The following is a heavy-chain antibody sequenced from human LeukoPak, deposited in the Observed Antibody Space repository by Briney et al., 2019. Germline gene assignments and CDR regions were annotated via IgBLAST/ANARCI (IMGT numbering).Heavy chain of an antibody. V-gene: IGHV3-23*01. Sequence: PGGSLRLSCAASGFTFSSYAMSWVRQAPGKGLEWVSAISGSGGSTYYADSVKGRFTISRDNSKNTLYLQMNSLRAEDTAVYYCANTIYPYYYYGMDVWGQGTTVTVSS. CDR2: ISGSGGST. CDR3: ANTIYPYYYYGMDV. D-gene: IGHD2-2*02. CDR1: GFTFSSYA. J-gene: IGHJ6*02.